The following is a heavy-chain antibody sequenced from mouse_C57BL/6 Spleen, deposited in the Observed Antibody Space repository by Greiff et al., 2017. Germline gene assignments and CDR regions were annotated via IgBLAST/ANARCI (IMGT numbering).Heavy chain of an antibody. J-gene: IGHJ2*01. V-gene: IGHV3-6*01. CDR3: ARDGGDDCYNVDFDS. D-gene: IGHD2-3*01. CDR2: ISYGGTN. CDR1: GYSITSGYY. Sequence: EVQLQQSGPGLVKPSQSLSLTCSVTGYSITSGYYWNWLRQFPGNKLEWMGYISYGGTNNYNPSLYNRISITRDTCKKQFFLKLNSVPIEDTATYDCARDGGDDCYNVDFDSTGLGTTHSVSS.